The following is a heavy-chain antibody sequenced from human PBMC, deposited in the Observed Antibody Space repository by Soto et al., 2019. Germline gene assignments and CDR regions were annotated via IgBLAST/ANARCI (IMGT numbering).Heavy chain of an antibody. CDR2: ISSSSSYI. D-gene: IGHD6-19*01. CDR1: GFTFSSYS. J-gene: IGHJ6*02. V-gene: IGHV3-21*01. Sequence: EVQLVESGGGLVKPGGSLRLSCAASGFTFSSYSMNWVRQAPGKGLEWVSSISSSSSYIYYADSGKGRFTISRDNAKNSLYLQMNSRRDEDTAVYYCARDKQWLVRGYYYGMDVWGQGTTVTVSS. CDR3: ARDKQWLVRGYYYGMDV.